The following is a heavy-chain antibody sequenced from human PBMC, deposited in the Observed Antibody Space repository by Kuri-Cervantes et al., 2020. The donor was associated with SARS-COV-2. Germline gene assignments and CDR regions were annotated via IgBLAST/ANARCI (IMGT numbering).Heavy chain of an antibody. V-gene: IGHV3-74*01. D-gene: IGHD1-1*01. CDR2: INPDGNYT. CDR1: GFTFSGHW. J-gene: IGHJ4*02. CDR3: GRDGDHWNFDY. Sequence: GESLKISCAASGFTFSGHWIHWVRQAPGKGLVWVSRINPDGNYTNNEDSVKGRFTLSRDNDKNMLFLPMNSLRAEDTAVYYCGRDGDHWNFDYWGQGTLVTVSS.